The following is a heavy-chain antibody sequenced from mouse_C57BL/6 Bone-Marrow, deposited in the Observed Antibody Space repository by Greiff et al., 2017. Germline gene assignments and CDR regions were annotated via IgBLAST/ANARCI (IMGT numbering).Heavy chain of an antibody. J-gene: IGHJ3*01. V-gene: IGHV1-19*01. CDR3: ARWSPFAY. CDR2: INPYNGGT. CDR1: GYTFTDYY. Sequence: EVKLVESGPVLVKPGASVKMSCKASGYTFTDYYMNWVKQSHGKSLEWIGVINPYNGGTSYNQKFKGKATLTVDKSSSTAYMELNSLTSEDSAVYYCARWSPFAYWGQGTLVTVSA.